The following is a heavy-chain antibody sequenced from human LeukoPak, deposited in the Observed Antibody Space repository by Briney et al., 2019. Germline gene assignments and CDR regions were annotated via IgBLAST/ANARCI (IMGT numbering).Heavy chain of an antibody. Sequence: SETLSLTCAVYDGSFSGYYCSWIRQPPGKGLEWIGEINHSGSANYNPSLKSRVTIFLDTSKNQFSLNLSSVTAADTAVYYCARDGGHGYSFDYWGQGTLVTVSS. J-gene: IGHJ4*02. V-gene: IGHV4-34*01. CDR2: INHSGSA. CDR3: ARDGGHGYSFDY. D-gene: IGHD2-15*01. CDR1: DGSFSGYY.